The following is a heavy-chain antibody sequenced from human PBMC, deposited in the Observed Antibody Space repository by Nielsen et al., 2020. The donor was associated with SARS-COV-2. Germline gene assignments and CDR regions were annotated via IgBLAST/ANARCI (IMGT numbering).Heavy chain of an antibody. D-gene: IGHD2-2*01. CDR3: ARPGDDIVVVPAASNWFDP. Sequence: WLRQPPGKGLEWVSYISSSGSTIYYADSVKGRFTISRDNSKNTLYLQMNSLRAEDTAVYYCARPGDDIVVVPAASNWFDPWGQGTLVTVSS. CDR2: ISSSGSTI. J-gene: IGHJ5*02. V-gene: IGHV3-48*01.